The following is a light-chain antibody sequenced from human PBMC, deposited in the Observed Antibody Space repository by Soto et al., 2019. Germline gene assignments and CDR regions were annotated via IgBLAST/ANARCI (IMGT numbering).Light chain of an antibody. V-gene: IGKV1-27*01. CDR1: QGISIY. Sequence: DIQMTQSPSSLSASVGDRVTITCRASQGISIYLAWYQQKPGKVPKLLIYGASTLQSGVPSRFGGSRSGTDFSLTISSLQPEDVATYYCQKYNSAPWTFGQGTKVEIK. CDR2: GAS. J-gene: IGKJ1*01. CDR3: QKYNSAPWT.